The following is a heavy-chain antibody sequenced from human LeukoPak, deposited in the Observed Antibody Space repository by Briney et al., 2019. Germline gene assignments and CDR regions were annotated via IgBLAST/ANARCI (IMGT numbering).Heavy chain of an antibody. V-gene: IGHV5-51*01. J-gene: IGHJ4*02. CDR2: IYPGDSES. Sequence: GESLKISCRDSGYSFTSYWIGWVRQMPGKGLEWMGIIYPGDSESRYSPSFQGQVTISADKSISTAYLQWSSLKASDTAMYYCARRVGSSSPFDYWGQGTLVTVSS. CDR1: GYSFTSYW. CDR3: ARRVGSSSPFDY. D-gene: IGHD2-2*01.